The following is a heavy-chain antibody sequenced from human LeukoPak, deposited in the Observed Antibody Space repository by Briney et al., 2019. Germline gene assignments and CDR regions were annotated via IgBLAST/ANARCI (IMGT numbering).Heavy chain of an antibody. CDR2: ISGGGGGT. V-gene: IGHV3-23*01. CDR1: GFTFSTYA. J-gene: IGHJ4*02. Sequence: PGGSLRLSCAASGFTFSTYAMSWVRQAPGKGLERVSGISGGGGGTYYADSVKGRFTISRDNSKNTLYLQMSSLRAEDTAVYYCAKRSYGSTYYFDYWGQGTLVTVSS. CDR3: AKRSYGSTYYFDY. D-gene: IGHD3-10*01.